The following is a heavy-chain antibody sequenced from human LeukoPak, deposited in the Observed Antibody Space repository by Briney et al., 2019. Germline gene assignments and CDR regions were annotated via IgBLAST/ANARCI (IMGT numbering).Heavy chain of an antibody. CDR1: GFTFDDYA. CDR3: AKADNLYYYDSSGYGFDY. CDR2: ISWDGGST. D-gene: IGHD3-22*01. V-gene: IGHV3-43D*03. Sequence: GGSLRLSCAASGFTFDDYAMHWVRQAPGKGLEWVSLISWDGGSTYYADSVKGRFTISRDNSKNSLYLQMNSLRAEDTALYYCAKADNLYYYDSSGYGFDYWGQGTLVTVSS. J-gene: IGHJ4*02.